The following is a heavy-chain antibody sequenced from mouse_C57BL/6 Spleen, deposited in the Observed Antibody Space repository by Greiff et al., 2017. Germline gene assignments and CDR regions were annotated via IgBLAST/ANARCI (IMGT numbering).Heavy chain of an antibody. CDR3: APHYYGSSRGFAY. CDR2: IDPSDSYT. D-gene: IGHD1-1*01. CDR1: GYTFTSYW. J-gene: IGHJ3*01. V-gene: IGHV1-59*01. Sequence: VKLQESGAELVRPGTSVKLSCKASGYTFTSYWMHWVKQRPGQGLEWIGVIDPSDSYTNYNQKFKGKATLTVDTSSSTAYMQLSSLTSEDSAVYYCAPHYYGSSRGFAYWGQGTLVTVSA.